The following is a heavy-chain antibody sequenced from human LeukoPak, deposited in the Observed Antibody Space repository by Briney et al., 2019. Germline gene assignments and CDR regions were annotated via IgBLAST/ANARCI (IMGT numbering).Heavy chain of an antibody. J-gene: IGHJ4*02. CDR2: ISGGGGT. CDR3: AKGRYRSNWYYFDS. V-gene: IGHV3-23*01. CDR1: GFTFRNYA. D-gene: IGHD6-13*01. Sequence: PGGSLRLSCAASGFTFRNYAMSWLRQAPAKGLQWVSAISGGGGTYYQESVKGRFTISRDSSKNTLYLQMSSLRDDDTAAYHCAKGRYRSNWYYFDSWGQGTLVTVSS.